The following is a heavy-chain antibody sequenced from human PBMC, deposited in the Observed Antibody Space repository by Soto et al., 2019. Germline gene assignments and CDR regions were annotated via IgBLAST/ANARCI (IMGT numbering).Heavy chain of an antibody. J-gene: IGHJ4*02. CDR3: ARLELELRGCFDY. CDR1: GGSISSSSYY. Sequence: SETLSLTCTVSGGSISSSSYYWGWIRQPPGKGLEWIGSIYYSGSTYYNPSLKSRVTISVDTSKNQFSLKLSSVTAADTAVYYCARLELELRGCFDYWGQGTLVTVSS. CDR2: IYYSGST. D-gene: IGHD1-7*01. V-gene: IGHV4-39*01.